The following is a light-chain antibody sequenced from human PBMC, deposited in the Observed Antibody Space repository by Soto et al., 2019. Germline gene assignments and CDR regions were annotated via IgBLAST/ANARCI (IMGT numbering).Light chain of an antibody. Sequence: IQLTQKQTSLSASVGESVAITCRASQDIDNYLNWYQHRPGEAPKLLIYAASYLETGVSTRFSGSGSGTDFSFTITNLRPEDSGTYYCQQHDTRPTMTFGQGTRLE. CDR2: AAS. CDR3: QQHDTRPTMT. V-gene: IGKV1-33*01. CDR1: QDIDNY. J-gene: IGKJ5*01.